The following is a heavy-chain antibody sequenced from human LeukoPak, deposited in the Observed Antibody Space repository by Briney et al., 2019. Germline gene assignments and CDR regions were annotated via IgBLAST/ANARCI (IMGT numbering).Heavy chain of an antibody. Sequence: PGGSLRLSCAASGFTFDDYTMHWVRHAPAKGLEWVSSISGGSHDKYYADSLKGRFTISRDNANSSLYLQMHSLRVDDTAVYYCGRVAQDTFSPWGQGTLVTVSS. D-gene: IGHD2/OR15-2a*01. CDR2: ISGGSHDK. V-gene: IGHV3-21*06. J-gene: IGHJ5*02. CDR1: GFTFDDYT. CDR3: GRVAQDTFSP.